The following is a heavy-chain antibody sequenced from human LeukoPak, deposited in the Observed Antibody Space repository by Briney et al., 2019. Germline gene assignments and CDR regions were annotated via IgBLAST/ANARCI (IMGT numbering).Heavy chain of an antibody. Sequence: SETLSLTCTVSGGSISSYYWSWIRQPPGKRLEWIGYIHYTGNAIYNPSLQSRVTISLDTSNNQFSLRLRSVTAADTAVYYCARLTWDTTMVRYYFDFWGQGTLVTVSS. CDR1: GGSISSYY. J-gene: IGHJ4*02. V-gene: IGHV4-59*08. CDR3: ARLTWDTTMVRYYFDF. D-gene: IGHD5-18*01. CDR2: IHYTGNA.